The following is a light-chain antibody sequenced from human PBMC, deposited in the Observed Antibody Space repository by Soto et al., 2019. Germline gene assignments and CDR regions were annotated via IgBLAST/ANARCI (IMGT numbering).Light chain of an antibody. CDR3: SSYTSSSTLLYV. V-gene: IGLV2-14*01. CDR2: DVS. J-gene: IGLJ1*01. CDR1: SSDVGGYNY. Sequence: QSALTQPASVSGSPGQSITISCTGNSSDVGGYNYVSWYQQHPGKAPKLMIYDVSNRPSGASNRFSDSKSGNTASLTISGLQAEDEADYYCSSYTSSSTLLYVFGTGTKLTVL.